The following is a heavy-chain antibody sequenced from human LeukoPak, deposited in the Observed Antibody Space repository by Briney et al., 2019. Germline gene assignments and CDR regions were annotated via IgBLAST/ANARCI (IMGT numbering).Heavy chain of an antibody. CDR3: ATELRILTWGVDAFDI. V-gene: IGHV3-30*04. Sequence: GGSLRLSRAASGFNFNSYAVHWVRQAPGKGLEWVAFISYDGSKTYHADSVKGRFTISRDTSKTTLYLQMNSLRAEDTAVYYCATELRILTWGVDAFDIWGQGTMVTVCS. CDR2: ISYDGSKT. J-gene: IGHJ3*02. CDR1: GFNFNSYA. D-gene: IGHD3-10*01.